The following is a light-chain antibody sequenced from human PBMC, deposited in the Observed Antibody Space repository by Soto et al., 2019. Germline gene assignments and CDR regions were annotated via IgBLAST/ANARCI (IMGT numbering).Light chain of an antibody. J-gene: IGKJ2*01. CDR2: SAS. CDR3: QQLKTYPYT. V-gene: IGKV1-9*01. Sequence: IPLTQSPSSLSASVGDRVSITCRASQDINKFLAWFQQKPGKAPNLLIFSASTLQSGVPSRFSGGGSGTDFTLTINSLQPEDFATYYCQQLKTYPYTFGQGTKLEIK. CDR1: QDINKF.